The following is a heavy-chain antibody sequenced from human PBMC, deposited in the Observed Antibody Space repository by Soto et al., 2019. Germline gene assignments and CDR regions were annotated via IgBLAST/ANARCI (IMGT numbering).Heavy chain of an antibody. CDR2: ISGSGGST. CDR1: GFTFSSYA. CDR3: AKDKEGGGWEYVWGSYRLAAFDI. D-gene: IGHD3-16*02. Sequence: PGGSLRLSCAASGFTFSSYAMSWVRQAPGKGLEWVSAISGSGGSTYYADSVKGRFTISRDNSKNTLYLQMNSLRAEDTAVYYCAKDKEGGGWEYVWGSYRLAAFDIWGQGTMVTVAS. V-gene: IGHV3-23*01. J-gene: IGHJ3*02.